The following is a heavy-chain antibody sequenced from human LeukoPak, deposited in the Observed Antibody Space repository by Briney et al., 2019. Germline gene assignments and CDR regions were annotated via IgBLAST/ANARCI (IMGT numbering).Heavy chain of an antibody. V-gene: IGHV1-3*01. CDR2: INAGNGNT. CDR3: ARDRYCSGGSCLRSWFDP. Sequence: ASVKVSCKASGYTFTSYAMHWVRQAPGQRLEWMGWINAGNGNTKYSQKFQGRITITRDTSASTAYMELSSLRSEDTAVYYCARDRYCSGGSCLRSWFDPWGQGTLVTVSS. D-gene: IGHD2-15*01. J-gene: IGHJ5*02. CDR1: GYTFTSYA.